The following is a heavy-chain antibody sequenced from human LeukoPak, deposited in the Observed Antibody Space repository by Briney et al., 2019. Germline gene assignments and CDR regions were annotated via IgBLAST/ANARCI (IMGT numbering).Heavy chain of an antibody. D-gene: IGHD3-10*01. CDR2: MYYSGNT. J-gene: IGHJ5*02. CDR3: ARAGGFTILRGAVNNWFDP. CDR1: GGSISSSSYY. Sequence: SETLSLTCTVSGGSISSSSYYWGWIRQPPGKGLEWIGSMYYSGNTYYNPSLKSRVTISVDTSKNQFSLKLSSVTAADTAVYYCARAGGFTILRGAVNNWFDPWGQGTLVTVSS. V-gene: IGHV4-39*07.